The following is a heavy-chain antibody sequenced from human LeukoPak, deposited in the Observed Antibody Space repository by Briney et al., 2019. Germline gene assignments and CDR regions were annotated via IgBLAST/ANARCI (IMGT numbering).Heavy chain of an antibody. V-gene: IGHV4-30-4*01. CDR3: ARSRAFNSGAFDP. Sequence: SETLSLTCTVSGGSISSGDYYWSWIRQPPGKGLEWIGYIYYSGSTYYNPSLKSRVTISVDTSKNQFSLKLSSVTAADTAVYYCARSRAFNSGAFDPWGQGSLVTVSS. CDR2: IYYSGST. J-gene: IGHJ5*02. D-gene: IGHD1-26*01. CDR1: GGSISSGDYY.